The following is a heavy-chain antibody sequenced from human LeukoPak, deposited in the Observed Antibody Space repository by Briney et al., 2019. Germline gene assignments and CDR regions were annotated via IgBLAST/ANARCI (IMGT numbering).Heavy chain of an antibody. CDR3: ARWSGSVTARNYYYYMDV. CDR2: IYYSGST. V-gene: IGHV4-59*08. J-gene: IGHJ6*03. Sequence: PSETLSLTCSVSGGSISSYYWSWIRQPPGKGLEWIGYIYYSGSTNYNPSLKSRVTISVDTSKNQFSLNLSSVTAADTAVYYCARWSGSVTARNYYYYMDVWGEGTTVTVSS. D-gene: IGHD6-6*01. CDR1: GGSISSYY.